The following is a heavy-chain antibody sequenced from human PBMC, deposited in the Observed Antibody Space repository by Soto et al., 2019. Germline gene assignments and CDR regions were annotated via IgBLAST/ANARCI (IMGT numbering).Heavy chain of an antibody. CDR2: ISSSGSTI. D-gene: IGHD5-18*01. J-gene: IGHJ4*02. CDR1: GFTFSSYE. CDR3: ARAGASRGYSYGYVDY. Sequence: GGSLRLSCAASGFTFSSYEMNWVRQAPGKGLEWVSYISSSGSTIYYADSVKGRFTISRDNAKNSLYLQMNSLRAEDTAVYYCARAGASRGYSYGYVDYWGQGTLVTVYS. V-gene: IGHV3-48*03.